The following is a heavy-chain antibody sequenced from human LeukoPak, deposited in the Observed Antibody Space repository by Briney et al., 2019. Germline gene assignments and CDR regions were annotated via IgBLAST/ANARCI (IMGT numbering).Heavy chain of an antibody. J-gene: IGHJ4*02. V-gene: IGHV3-53*01. CDR2: IYSGGNT. CDR1: GFTFSDYS. Sequence: PGGSLRLSCAASGFTFSDYSMSWVRQAPWKGLEWVSFIYSGGNTHYSDSVKGRFTISRDNSKNTLYLQMNSLRAEDTAVYYCARRAGDYSHPYDYWGQGTLVTVSS. CDR3: ARRAGDYSHPYDY. D-gene: IGHD3-22*01.